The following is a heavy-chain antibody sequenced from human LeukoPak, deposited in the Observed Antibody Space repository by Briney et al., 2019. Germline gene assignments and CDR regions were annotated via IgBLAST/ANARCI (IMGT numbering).Heavy chain of an antibody. CDR3: VRDCASDCSIKGHYFFDL. CDR2: ISTDKADT. J-gene: IGHJ2*01. D-gene: IGHD2-21*02. CDR1: GYTFTKYG. Sequence: ASVKVSCKASGYTFTKYGLTWVRQAPGQGLEWMGWISTDKADTYYAQNYQGRVTMTIDTSPSTAYMELRSLTSDDTAVYYCVRDCASDCSIKGHYFFDLWGRVTLVTVSS. V-gene: IGHV1-18*01.